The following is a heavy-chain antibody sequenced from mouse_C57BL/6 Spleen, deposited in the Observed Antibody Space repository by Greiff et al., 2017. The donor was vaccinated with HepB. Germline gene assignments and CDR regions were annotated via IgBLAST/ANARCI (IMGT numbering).Heavy chain of an antibody. CDR1: GYTFTSYW. CDR2: IHPSDSDT. CDR3: AIEEFDGYSGVFDY. Sequence: VQLQQPGAELVKPGASVKVSCKASGYTFTSYWMHWVKQRPGQGLEWIGRIHPSDSDTNYNQKFKGKATLTVDKSSSTAYMQLSSLTSEDSAVYYCAIEEFDGYSGVFDYWGQGTPLTVSS. D-gene: IGHD2-3*01. J-gene: IGHJ2*01. V-gene: IGHV1-74*01.